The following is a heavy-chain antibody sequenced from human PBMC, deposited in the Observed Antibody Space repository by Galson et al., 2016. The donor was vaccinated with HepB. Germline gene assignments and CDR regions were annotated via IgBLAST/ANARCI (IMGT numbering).Heavy chain of an antibody. CDR3: ARLLTTVTAGRDYFDD. CDR1: GYTFTNYG. D-gene: IGHD4-17*01. J-gene: IGHJ4*02. Sequence: SVKVSCKASGYTFTNYGITWVRQAPGQGLEWMGWISVYDGNTNYAQKLQGRVTMTTDTSTSTAYMEVRNLRSDDTAVYYCARLLTTVTAGRDYFDDWGQGSLVTVSS. V-gene: IGHV1-18*04. CDR2: ISVYDGNT.